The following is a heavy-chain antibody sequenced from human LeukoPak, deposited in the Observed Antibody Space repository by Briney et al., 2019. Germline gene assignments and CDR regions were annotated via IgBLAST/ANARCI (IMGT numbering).Heavy chain of an antibody. Sequence: SESVSLTCAVSGGSISRHYWSWIRQPPGKGLEWIGYSHYTGNTNYNPSLKSRVTMSVDTSKNQFSLKLTSVTAADTAIYYCARGGWSLDLWGRGTLVTVSS. CDR3: ARGGWSLDL. CDR1: GGSISRHY. V-gene: IGHV4-59*11. CDR2: SHYTGNT. J-gene: IGHJ2*01.